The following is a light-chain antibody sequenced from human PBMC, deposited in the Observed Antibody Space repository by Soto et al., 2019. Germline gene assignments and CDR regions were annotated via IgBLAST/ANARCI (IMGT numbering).Light chain of an antibody. CDR2: EVS. J-gene: IGLJ3*02. V-gene: IGLV2-8*01. CDR1: SSDIGGYNY. CDR3: SSHAAGGV. Sequence: QSVLTQPPSASGSPGQSVTISCTGTSSDIGGYNYVSWYQQYPGKAPKLMIYEVSKRPSGVPDRFSGSKSGNTASLTVSGLQTGDEADYYCSSHAAGGVFGGGTKLTVL.